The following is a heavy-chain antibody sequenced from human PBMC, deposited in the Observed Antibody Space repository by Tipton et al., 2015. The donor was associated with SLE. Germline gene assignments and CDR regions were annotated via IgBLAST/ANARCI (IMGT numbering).Heavy chain of an antibody. CDR1: GFTFSSYG. J-gene: IGHJ4*02. CDR2: IWYDGSNK. CDR3: ARDNYFTGSWSLDY. V-gene: IGHV3-33*01. D-gene: IGHD6-13*01. Sequence: SLRLSCAASGFTFSSYGMHWVRQAPGKGLEWVAVIWYDGSNKYYADSVKGRFTISRDNSKNTLYLQMNSLRAEDTAVYYCARDNYFTGSWSLDYWGQGALVTVSS.